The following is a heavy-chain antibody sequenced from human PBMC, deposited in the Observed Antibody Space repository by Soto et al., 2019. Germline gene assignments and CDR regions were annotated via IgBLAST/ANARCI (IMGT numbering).Heavy chain of an antibody. D-gene: IGHD3-10*02. CDR2: IIPIFGTA. V-gene: IGHV1-69*13. Sequence: SVKVSCKASGGTFSSYAISWVRQAPGQGLEWMGGIIPIFGTANYAQKFQGRVTITADESTSTAYMELSSLRSEDTAVYYCATSMLSPNPYYYGMDVWGQGTTVTVSS. CDR1: GGTFSSYA. J-gene: IGHJ6*02. CDR3: ATSMLSPNPYYYGMDV.